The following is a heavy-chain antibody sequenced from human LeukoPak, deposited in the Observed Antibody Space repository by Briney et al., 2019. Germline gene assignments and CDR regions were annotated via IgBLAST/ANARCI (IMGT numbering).Heavy chain of an antibody. CDR1: GGSISSYY. Sequence: SETLSLTCTVSGGSISSYYWSWIRQPPGKGLEWIGYIYYSGSTNYNPSLKSRVTISVDTSKNQFSLNLSSVTAADTAVYYCARWGQGFEYRGQGTLVTVSS. CDR2: IYYSGST. V-gene: IGHV4-59*08. D-gene: IGHD1-26*01. CDR3: ARWGQGFEY. J-gene: IGHJ4*02.